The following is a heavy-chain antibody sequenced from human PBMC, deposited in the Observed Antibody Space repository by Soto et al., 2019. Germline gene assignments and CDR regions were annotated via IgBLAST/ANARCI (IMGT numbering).Heavy chain of an antibody. J-gene: IGHJ6*03. V-gene: IGHV3-48*01. CDR2: ISSSSSTI. CDR3: ARDRRYDHPGYYYYYYMDV. Sequence: GSLRLSCAASGFTFSSYSMNWVRQAPGKGLEWVSYISSSSSTIYYADSVKGRFTISRDNAKNSLYLQMNSLRAEDTAVYYCARDRRYDHPGYYYYYYMDVWGKGTTVTVSS. D-gene: IGHD5-12*01. CDR1: GFTFSSYS.